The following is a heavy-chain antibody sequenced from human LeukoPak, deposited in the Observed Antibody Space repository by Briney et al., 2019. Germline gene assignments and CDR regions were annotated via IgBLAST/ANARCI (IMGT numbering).Heavy chain of an antibody. CDR1: GGTFSSYA. V-gene: IGHV1-18*01. D-gene: IGHD3-22*01. J-gene: IGHJ4*02. CDR3: ARDRGSGYLYYFDY. Sequence: GASVKVSCKASGGTFSSYAISWVRQAPGQGLEWMGWISAYNGNTNYAQKLQGKVTMTTDTSTSTAYMELRSLRSDDTAVYYCARDRGSGYLYYFDYWGQGTLVTVSS. CDR2: ISAYNGNT.